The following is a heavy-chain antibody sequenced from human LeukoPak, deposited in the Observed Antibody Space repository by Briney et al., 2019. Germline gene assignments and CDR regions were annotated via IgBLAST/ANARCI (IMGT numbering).Heavy chain of an antibody. J-gene: IGHJ4*02. D-gene: IGHD5-24*01. CDR1: GFTVSSNY. Sequence: GGSLRLSCAASGFTVSSNYMSWVRQAPGKGLEWVSVIYSGGSTYYADSVKGRFTISRDNSKNTLYLQMNSLRAEDTAVYYCAKLTRDGYNKREDYWGQGTLVTVSS. CDR2: IYSGGST. V-gene: IGHV3-66*04. CDR3: AKLTRDGYNKREDY.